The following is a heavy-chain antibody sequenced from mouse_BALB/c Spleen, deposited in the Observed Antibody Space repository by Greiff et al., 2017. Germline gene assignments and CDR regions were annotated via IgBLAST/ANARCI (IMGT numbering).Heavy chain of an antibody. Sequence: DVQLVESGGGLVKPGGSLKLSCAASGFTFSSYAMSWVRQTPEKRLEWVATISSGGSYTYYPDSVKGRFTISRDNAKNTLYLQMSSLRSEDTAMYYCANGDYPYWGQGTTLTVSS. J-gene: IGHJ2*01. V-gene: IGHV5-9-3*01. D-gene: IGHD2-13*01. CDR1: GFTFSSYA. CDR2: ISSGGSYT. CDR3: ANGDYPY.